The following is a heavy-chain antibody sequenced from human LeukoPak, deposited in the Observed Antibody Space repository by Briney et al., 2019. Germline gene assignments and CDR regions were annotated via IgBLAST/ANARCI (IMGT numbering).Heavy chain of an antibody. CDR3: PRGHGESSPGIDP. V-gene: IGHV3-48*03. CDR2: ISGNGSVI. D-gene: IGHD4-17*01. Sequence: GGSLRLSCAASGFTFSRYKMNWVRQAPGKGLEWVSSISGNGSVIQYADSVKGRFTISRDNAKNSLYLQMNSLRAADTAVYYCPRGHGESSPGIDPWGQGTRVTVSS. CDR1: GFTFSRYK. J-gene: IGHJ5*02.